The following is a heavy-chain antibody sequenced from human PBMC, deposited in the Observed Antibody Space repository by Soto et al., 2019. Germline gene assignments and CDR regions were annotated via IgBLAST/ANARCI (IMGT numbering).Heavy chain of an antibody. CDR3: ARPYYYGSVPGY. CDR1: GFTFSSYG. J-gene: IGHJ4*02. V-gene: IGHV3-33*01. CDR2: IWYDGSNK. D-gene: IGHD3-10*01. Sequence: QVQLVESGGGVVQPGRSLRLSCAASGFTFSSYGMHWVRQAPGKGLEWVAGIWYDGSNKYYADSVKGRFTISRDNSKNTLYLQMNSLRAEDTAVYYCARPYYYGSVPGYWGQGTLVTVSS.